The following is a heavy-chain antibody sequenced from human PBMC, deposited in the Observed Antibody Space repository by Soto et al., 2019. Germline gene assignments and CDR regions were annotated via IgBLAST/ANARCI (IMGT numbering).Heavy chain of an antibody. CDR1: GGSISSYY. CDR2: IYHSGST. D-gene: IGHD3-10*01. V-gene: IGHV4-4*02. J-gene: IGHJ6*02. CDR3: ARDKNTMVRGVRNYYYGMDV. Sequence: SETLSLTCTVSGGSISSYYWSWVRQPPGKGLEWIGEIYHSGSTNYNPSLKSRVTISVDKSKNQFSLKLSSVTAADTAVYYCARDKNTMVRGVRNYYYGMDVWGQGTTVTVSS.